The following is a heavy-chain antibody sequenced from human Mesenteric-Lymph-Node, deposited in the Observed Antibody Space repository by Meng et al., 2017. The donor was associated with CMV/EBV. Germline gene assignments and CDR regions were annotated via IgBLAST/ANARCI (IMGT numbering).Heavy chain of an antibody. CDR2: ISSSGSTI. D-gene: IGHD6-19*01. CDR1: GFTFSSYE. V-gene: IGHV3-48*03. Sequence: GGSLRLSCAASGFTFSSYEMNWVRQAPGKGLEWVSYISSSGSTIYYADSVKGRFTISRDNAKNSLYLQMNSLRAEDTAVYYCARDEGLVRLGYFDYWGQGTLVTVSS. CDR3: ARDEGLVRLGYFDY. J-gene: IGHJ4*02.